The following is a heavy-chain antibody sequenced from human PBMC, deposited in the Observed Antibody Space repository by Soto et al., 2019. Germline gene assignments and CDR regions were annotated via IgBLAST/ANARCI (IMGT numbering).Heavy chain of an antibody. V-gene: IGHV1-3*01. CDR3: ARAISGYVT. D-gene: IGHD5-12*01. J-gene: IGHJ5*02. CDR2: INAGNGNT. Sequence: QVQLVQSGAEVKKPGASVKVSCKASGITSTTYAIHWVRQAPGQGLEWMGWINAGNGNTRYSQTFLGRVSLTTDTSTSAASMDPSSLASEDTAFYYSARAISGYVTWGEGTLITVSS. CDR1: GITSTTYA.